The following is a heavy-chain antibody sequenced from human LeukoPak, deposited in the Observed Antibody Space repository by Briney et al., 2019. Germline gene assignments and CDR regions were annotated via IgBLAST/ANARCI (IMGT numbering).Heavy chain of an antibody. J-gene: IGHJ4*02. CDR3: ARLHGLGSFFGY. V-gene: IGHV5-51*01. CDR1: GYRFTNYW. Sequence: LGESLNISCQCSGYRFTNYWIGWVRQLPGKGLEWMGIIYPGDSDTRYRPSFQGQVTISADKSISTAYLQWSSLKASDTAMYYCARLHGLGSFFGYWGQGTLLTVSS. D-gene: IGHD3-10*01. CDR2: IYPGDSDT.